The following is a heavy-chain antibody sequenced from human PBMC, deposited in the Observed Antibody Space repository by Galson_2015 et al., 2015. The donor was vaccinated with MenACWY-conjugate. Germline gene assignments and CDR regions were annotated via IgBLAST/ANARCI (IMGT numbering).Heavy chain of an antibody. V-gene: IGHV1-3*01. CDR3: ARTYSGYGFDY. CDR2: ITADDGNT. Sequence: SVKVSCKASGYLFTTYTMHWVRQAPGQRLEWMGWITADDGNTKYSQKFQGRVTITRDTSASTAYMELISLRSEDTAVYYCARTYSGYGFDYWGQGTLVTVSS. D-gene: IGHD5-12*01. J-gene: IGHJ4*02. CDR1: GYLFTTYT.